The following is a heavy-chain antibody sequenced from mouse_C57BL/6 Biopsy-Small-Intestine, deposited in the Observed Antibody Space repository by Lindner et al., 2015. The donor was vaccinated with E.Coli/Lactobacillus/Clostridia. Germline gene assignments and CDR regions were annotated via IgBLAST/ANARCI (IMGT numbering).Heavy chain of an antibody. CDR1: GFTFSSYA. CDR3: ARDHYGSRYYFDY. V-gene: IGHV5-4*01. D-gene: IGHD1-1*01. CDR2: ISDGGSYT. Sequence: VQLQESGGGLVKPGGSLKPSCAASGFTFSSYAMSWVRQTPEKRLEWVATISDGGSYTYYPDNVKGRFTISRDNAKNNLYLQMSHLKSEDTAMYYCARDHYGSRYYFDYWGQGTTLTVSS. J-gene: IGHJ2*01.